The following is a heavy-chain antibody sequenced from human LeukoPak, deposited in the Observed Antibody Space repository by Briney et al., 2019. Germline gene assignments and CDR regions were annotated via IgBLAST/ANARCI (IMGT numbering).Heavy chain of an antibody. J-gene: IGHJ6*02. V-gene: IGHV1-3*01. CDR1: GYTFTSYA. CDR3: ARDGRRIVGATLEGMDV. Sequence: ASVKASCKASGYTFTSYAMHWVRQAPGQRLEWMGWINAGNGNTKYSQKFQGRVTITRDTSASTAYMELSSLRSEDTAVYYCARDGRRIVGATLEGMDVWGQGTTVTVSS. D-gene: IGHD1-26*01. CDR2: INAGNGNT.